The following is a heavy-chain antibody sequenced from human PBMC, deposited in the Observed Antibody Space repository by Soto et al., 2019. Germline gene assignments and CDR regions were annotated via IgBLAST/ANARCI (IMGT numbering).Heavy chain of an antibody. CDR2: ISGSGGRT. D-gene: IGHD3-16*01. Sequence: GSLSHSGAAADFTFTRYSMNLVRQTPGKGLEWVSGISGSGGRTYYADSVKGRFTISRDNSNNTLSLQMHSLRVEDTAVYFCAKGGYYSLFDIWGQGTIVTGS. CDR1: DFTFTRYS. CDR3: AKGGYYSLFDI. J-gene: IGHJ3*02. V-gene: IGHV3-23*01.